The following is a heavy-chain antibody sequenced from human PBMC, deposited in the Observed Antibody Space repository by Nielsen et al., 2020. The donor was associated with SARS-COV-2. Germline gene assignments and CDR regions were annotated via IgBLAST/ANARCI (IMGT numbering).Heavy chain of an antibody. V-gene: IGHV3-21*01. CDR3: ASGTKLSNWFDP. Sequence: LKISCAASGFTFSSYSMNWVRPAPGKGLEWVSSLTSSSSYIYYADSVKGRITISRDTAKNSLYLQMHSLRAEDTAECYCASGTKLSNWFDPWGQGTLVTVSS. D-gene: IGHD6-6*01. CDR1: GFTFSSYS. CDR2: LTSSSSYI. J-gene: IGHJ5*02.